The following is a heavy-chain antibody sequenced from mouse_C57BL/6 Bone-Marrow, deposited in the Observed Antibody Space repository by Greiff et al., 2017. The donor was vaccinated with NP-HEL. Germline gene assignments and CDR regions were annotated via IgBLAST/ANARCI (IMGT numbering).Heavy chain of an antibody. J-gene: IGHJ1*03. CDR2: IWTGGGT. Sequence: QVQLKESGPGLVAPSQSLSITCTVSGFSLTSYAISWVRQPPGKGLEWLGVIWTGGGTNYNSALKSRLSISKDNSKSKVFLTMNSQQTDDTARYYGARNNGYDLHWYFDVWGTGTTVTVSS. CDR1: GFSLTSYA. V-gene: IGHV2-9-1*01. D-gene: IGHD2-2*01. CDR3: ARNNGYDLHWYFDV.